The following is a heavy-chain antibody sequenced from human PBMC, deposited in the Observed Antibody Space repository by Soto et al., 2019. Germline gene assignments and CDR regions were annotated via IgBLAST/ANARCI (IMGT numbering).Heavy chain of an antibody. Sequence: PEGSLRLSCAASGFTFSSYSMNWVRQAPGKGLEWVSSISSSSSYIYYADSVKGRFTISRDNAKNSLYLQMNSLRAEDTAVYYCARGSKVLRFLDWSEYHYYMEVWGKGTRVPVS. D-gene: IGHD3-3*01. CDR1: GFTFSSYS. J-gene: IGHJ6*03. CDR2: ISSSSSYI. V-gene: IGHV3-21*01. CDR3: ARGSKVLRFLDWSEYHYYMEV.